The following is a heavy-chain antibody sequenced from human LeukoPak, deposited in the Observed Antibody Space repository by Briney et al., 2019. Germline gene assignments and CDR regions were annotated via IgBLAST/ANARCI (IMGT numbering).Heavy chain of an antibody. CDR2: INPNSGGT. V-gene: IGHV1-2*02. D-gene: IGHD4-23*01. CDR3: ARDTVLRWIIDY. J-gene: IGHJ4*02. CDR1: GYTFTGYY. Sequence: ASVKVSCKASGYTFTGYYMHWVRQAPGQGLEWMGWINPNSGGTNYAQKFQGRVTMTRDTSISTAYMELGRLRSDDTAVYYCARDTVLRWIIDYWGQGTLVTVSS.